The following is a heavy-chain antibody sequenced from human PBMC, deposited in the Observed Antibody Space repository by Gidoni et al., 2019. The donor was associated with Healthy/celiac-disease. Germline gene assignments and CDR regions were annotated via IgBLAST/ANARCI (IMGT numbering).Heavy chain of an antibody. Sequence: QVQLQQWGAGLLKTSETLSLTCAVYGGSFSGYYWSWIRQPPGKGLEWIGEINHSGSTNYNPSLKSRVTISVDTSKNQFSLKLSSVTAADTAVYYCARGQVRYFDWRYYYMDVWGKGTTVTVSS. J-gene: IGHJ6*03. V-gene: IGHV4-34*01. CDR3: ARGQVRYFDWRYYYMDV. D-gene: IGHD3-9*01. CDR2: INHSGST. CDR1: GGSFSGYY.